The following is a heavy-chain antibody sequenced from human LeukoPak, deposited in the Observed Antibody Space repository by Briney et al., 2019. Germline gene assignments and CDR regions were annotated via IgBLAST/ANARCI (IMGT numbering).Heavy chain of an antibody. CDR2: IYYSGST. CDR3: ARASLYYDILTGYSTDAFDM. V-gene: IGHV4-59*01. D-gene: IGHD3-9*01. J-gene: IGHJ3*02. CDR1: GGSISSYY. Sequence: SETLSLTCTVSGGSISSYYWSWIRQPPGKGLEWIGYIYYSGSTNYNPSLKSRVTIPVDTSKNQFSLNLSSVTSADTAVYYCARASLYYDILTGYSTDAFDMWGQGTMVTVSS.